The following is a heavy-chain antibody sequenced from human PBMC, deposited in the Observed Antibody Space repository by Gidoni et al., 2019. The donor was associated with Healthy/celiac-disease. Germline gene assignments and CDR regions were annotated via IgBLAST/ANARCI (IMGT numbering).Heavy chain of an antibody. J-gene: IGHJ6*02. Sequence: IRQPPGKGLEWIGEINHSGSTNYNPSLKSRVTISVDTSKNQFSLKLSSVTAADTAVYYCASLVVVAARPSYYYYYGMDVWGQGTTVTVSS. D-gene: IGHD2-15*01. CDR3: ASLVVVAARPSYYYYYGMDV. V-gene: IGHV4-34*01. CDR2: INHSGST.